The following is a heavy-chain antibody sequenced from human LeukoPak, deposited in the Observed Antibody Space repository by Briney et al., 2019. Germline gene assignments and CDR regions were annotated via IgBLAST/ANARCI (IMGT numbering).Heavy chain of an antibody. V-gene: IGHV3-21*01. Sequence: GGSLRLSCAASGFTFSTYSMNWVRQAPGKGLEWVSSISSGSSFIYYADSVKGRFTISRDNAKNSLFLQMNSLRAEDTAVYYCARESSGYFYWGQETLVTVSS. J-gene: IGHJ4*02. CDR2: ISSGSSFI. CDR1: GFTFSTYS. D-gene: IGHD3-22*01. CDR3: ARESSGYFY.